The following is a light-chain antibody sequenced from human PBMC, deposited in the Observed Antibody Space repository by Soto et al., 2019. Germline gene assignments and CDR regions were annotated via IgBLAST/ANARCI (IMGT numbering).Light chain of an antibody. CDR1: QSISTTY. CDR2: GSS. Sequence: EIVLTQSPGTLSLSPGETATLSCRASQSISTTYLAWYQQKPGQAPRLLLYGSSSRTTGVPDRFSGSGSGTDFTLTISRLEPEDFAVYYCQQYGSSPFTFXPGTKVDIK. CDR3: QQYGSSPFT. V-gene: IGKV3-20*01. J-gene: IGKJ3*01.